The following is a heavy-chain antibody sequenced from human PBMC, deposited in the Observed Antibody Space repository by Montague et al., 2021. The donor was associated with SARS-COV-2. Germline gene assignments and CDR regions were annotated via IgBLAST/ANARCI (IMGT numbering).Heavy chain of an antibody. J-gene: IGHJ4*02. Sequence: SETLSLTCTVSGDSITIRGYYWGWIRQPPGKGLEWIGNIYYGGSTSYYNPSLKSRVTISLDTSKNQFSLRLRSVTAADTAVYYCARDWTHDYWGQGTLVAVSS. CDR1: GDSITIRGYY. CDR2: IYYGGSTS. D-gene: IGHD1-1*01. V-gene: IGHV4-39*07. CDR3: ARDWTHDY.